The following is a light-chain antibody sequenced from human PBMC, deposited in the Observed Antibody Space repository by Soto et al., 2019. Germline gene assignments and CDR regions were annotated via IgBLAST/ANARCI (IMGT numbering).Light chain of an antibody. CDR2: AAS. Sequence: DIQLTQSPSFLSASVGDRVTITCRASQGISSYLAWYQQKPGKAPKLLIYAASTLQSGVPSRFSGSGSGTEFTLTISSLQPEDFATYYCQQLNSYPGGPFTFGPGTKVDIK. CDR1: QGISSY. J-gene: IGKJ3*01. CDR3: QQLNSYPGGPFT. V-gene: IGKV1-9*01.